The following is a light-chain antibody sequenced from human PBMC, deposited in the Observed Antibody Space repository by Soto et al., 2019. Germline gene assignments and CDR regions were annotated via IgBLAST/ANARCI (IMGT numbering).Light chain of an antibody. CDR2: EVN. V-gene: IGLV2-23*02. CDR1: SSDIGSYNF. J-gene: IGLJ1*01. Sequence: QSALTQPASVSGSPGQSIAISCSGASSDIGSYNFVSWYQQHPGKAPKLMISEVNKRPSGISNRFSGSKSGNTASLTISGLQAEDAADYYCCSFAGSGTGVFGTGTKLTVL. CDR3: CSFAGSGTGV.